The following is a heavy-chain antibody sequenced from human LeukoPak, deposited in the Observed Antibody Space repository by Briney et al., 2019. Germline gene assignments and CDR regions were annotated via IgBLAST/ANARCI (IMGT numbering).Heavy chain of an antibody. Sequence: PGGSPRLSCAASGFTFSSYSMNWVRQAPGKGLEWVSSISSSSSYIYYADSLKGRFTISRDNAKTSLYLQMNSLRAEDTAVYYCARDLYYDILTGYSPPFDYWGQGTLVTVSS. D-gene: IGHD3-9*01. V-gene: IGHV3-21*01. CDR2: ISSSSSYI. CDR1: GFTFSSYS. J-gene: IGHJ4*02. CDR3: ARDLYYDILTGYSPPFDY.